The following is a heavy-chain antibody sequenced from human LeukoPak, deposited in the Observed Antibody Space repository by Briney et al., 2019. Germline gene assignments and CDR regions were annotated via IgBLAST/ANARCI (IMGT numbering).Heavy chain of an antibody. Sequence: PGGSLRLSCAASGFIFENYWMNWVRQAPGKGLEWVANIEQDGSEKYYVDSVKGRFTISRDNARNSPYLQMNSLRAEDTAVYYCASLYCTHTTCYYFDYWGQGTLVSVSS. D-gene: IGHD2-2*01. CDR3: ASLYCTHTTCYYFDY. J-gene: IGHJ4*02. CDR2: IEQDGSEK. V-gene: IGHV3-7*01. CDR1: GFIFENYW.